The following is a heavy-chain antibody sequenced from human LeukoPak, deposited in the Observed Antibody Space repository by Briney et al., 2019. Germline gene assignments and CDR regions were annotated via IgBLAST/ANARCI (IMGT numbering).Heavy chain of an antibody. CDR2: ISSSSSYT. V-gene: IGHV3-11*06. J-gene: IGHJ4*02. D-gene: IGHD4-17*01. CDR1: GFTFSDYY. Sequence: PGGSLRLSCAASGFTFSDYYMSWIRQAPGKGLEWVSYISSSSSYTNYADSVKGRFTISRDNAKNSLYLKMNSLRAEDTAVYYCARDTRGFYGEYVNDYWGQGTLVTVSS. CDR3: ARDTRGFYGEYVNDY.